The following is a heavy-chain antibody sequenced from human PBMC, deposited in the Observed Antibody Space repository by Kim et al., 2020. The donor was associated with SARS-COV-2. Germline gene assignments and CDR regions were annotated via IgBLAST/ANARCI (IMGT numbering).Heavy chain of an antibody. CDR3: AKGMIIGITMGQGAMDV. D-gene: IGHD3-10*01. Sequence: GKGRFTISRDNAKTYLYLKMNSLRDEDTALYYCAKGMIIGITMGQGAMDVWGQGTTVTVSS. V-gene: IGHV3-9*01. J-gene: IGHJ6*02.